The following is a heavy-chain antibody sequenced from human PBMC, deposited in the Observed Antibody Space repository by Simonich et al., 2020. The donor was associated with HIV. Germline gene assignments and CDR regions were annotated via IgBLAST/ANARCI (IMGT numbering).Heavy chain of an antibody. D-gene: IGHD3-3*01. CDR1: GGSFSSYY. V-gene: IGHV4-34*01. J-gene: IGHJ6*03. Sequence: QVQLEQWGAGLLKPSETLSLTCAVYGGSFSSYYWSWIRQPPGKGLEWIGENNHSGKTNYNSSLKSRVTISVDTSKNQFSLKLSSVTAADTAVYYCAAGNGLLRFLEWEGTYMDVWGKGTTVTVSS. CDR2: NNHSGKT. CDR3: AAGNGLLRFLEWEGTYMDV.